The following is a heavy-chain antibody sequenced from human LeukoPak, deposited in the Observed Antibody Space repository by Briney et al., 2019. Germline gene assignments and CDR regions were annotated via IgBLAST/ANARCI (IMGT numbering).Heavy chain of an antibody. V-gene: IGHV6-1*01. CDR3: AGGRRYSFDY. CDR2: TYHRSKWYN. CDR1: GXSVSSNSFA. D-gene: IGHD5-18*01. Sequence: SQTLSLTCAISGXSVSSNSFAWNWIRQSPSRGLEWLGRTYHRSKWYNDYALSVKSRISVKPDTPKNQFSLQLDSVTPDDTAVYFCAGGRRYSFDYWGQGTLVTVSS. J-gene: IGHJ4*02.